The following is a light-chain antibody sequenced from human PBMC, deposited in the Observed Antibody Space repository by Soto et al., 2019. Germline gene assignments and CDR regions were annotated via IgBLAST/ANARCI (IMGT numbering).Light chain of an antibody. V-gene: IGKV3-15*01. Sequence: EIVMTQSPGTLSLSPGETATLSCRASQTIGRNYLAWYQQKPGQAPRLLIYGISTRAADIPARFSGSGSGTDLTLTNSSLQSENFAVYYCQQHSKWPITVGQGTRLEIK. CDR1: QTIGRN. CDR2: GIS. CDR3: QQHSKWPIT. J-gene: IGKJ5*01.